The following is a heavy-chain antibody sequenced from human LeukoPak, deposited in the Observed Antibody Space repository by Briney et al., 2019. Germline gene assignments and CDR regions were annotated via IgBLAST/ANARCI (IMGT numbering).Heavy chain of an antibody. D-gene: IGHD3-22*01. Sequence: SETLSLTCTVAGGSISSYYWSWIRQPPGKGLEWSGYIYYSGSTNYNPSLKSRVTISVDTSKNQFSLKLSSVTAADTAVYYCARDRVDYDSSGYSAFDIWGQGTMVTVSS. CDR1: GGSISSYY. V-gene: IGHV4-59*01. CDR2: IYYSGST. J-gene: IGHJ3*02. CDR3: ARDRVDYDSSGYSAFDI.